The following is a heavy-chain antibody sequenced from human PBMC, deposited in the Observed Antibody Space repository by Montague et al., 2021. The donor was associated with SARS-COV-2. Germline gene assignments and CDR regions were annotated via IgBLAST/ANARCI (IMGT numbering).Heavy chain of an antibody. J-gene: IGHJ4*02. V-gene: IGHV2-70*01. CDR3: ARIRDYDILTGSYSGFDY. Sequence: PALGKPTQTLTLTCTFSGFSLSTSEMCVSWIRQPPGKALEWLALXXWDDDKYYSTSLKTRLTISKDTSKNQVVLTMTNMDPVDTATYYCARIRDYDILTGSYSGFDYWGQGTLVTVSS. CDR2: XXWDDDK. D-gene: IGHD3-9*01. CDR1: GFSLSTSEMC.